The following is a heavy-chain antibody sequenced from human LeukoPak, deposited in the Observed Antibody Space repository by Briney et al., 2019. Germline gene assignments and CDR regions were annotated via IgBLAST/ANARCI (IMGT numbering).Heavy chain of an antibody. CDR1: GFTFSSYG. D-gene: IGHD3-9*01. CDR2: ISYDGSNK. J-gene: IGHJ4*02. Sequence: GRSLRLSCAAPGFTFSSYGMHWVRQAPGKGLEWVAVISYDGSNKYYADSVKGRFTISRDNSKNTLYLQMNSLRAEDTAVYYCAKEAGYGYYDILTGYSASRYYFDYWGQGTLVTVSS. V-gene: IGHV3-30*18. CDR3: AKEAGYGYYDILTGYSASRYYFDY.